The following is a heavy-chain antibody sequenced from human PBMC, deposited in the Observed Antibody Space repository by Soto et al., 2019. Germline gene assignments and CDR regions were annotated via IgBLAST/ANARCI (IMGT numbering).Heavy chain of an antibody. J-gene: IGHJ4*02. CDR3: ARGSGSYPDY. D-gene: IGHD1-26*01. CDR2: ISAYNGNT. Sequence: ASVKVSCKASAYTFTRYAISWVRQAPGQGLGWMGWISAYNGNTNYAQKLQGRVTMTRDTSTSTVYMELSSLRSEDADVYYCARGSGSYPDYWGQGTLVTVSS. CDR1: AYTFTRYA. V-gene: IGHV1-18*01.